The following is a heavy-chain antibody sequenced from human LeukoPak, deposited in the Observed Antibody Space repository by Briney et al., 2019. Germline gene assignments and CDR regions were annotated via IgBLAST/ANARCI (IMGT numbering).Heavy chain of an antibody. CDR2: MNPNSGNT. CDR3: ARGSYSSSWAWPR. D-gene: IGHD6-13*01. V-gene: IGHV1-8*02. Sequence: GASVKVSCKASGYTFTSYGISWVRQAPGQGLEWMGWMNPNSGNTGYAQKFQGRVTMTRNTSISTAYMELSSLRSEDTAVYYCARGSYSSSWAWPRWGQGTLVTVSS. J-gene: IGHJ4*02. CDR1: GYTFTSYG.